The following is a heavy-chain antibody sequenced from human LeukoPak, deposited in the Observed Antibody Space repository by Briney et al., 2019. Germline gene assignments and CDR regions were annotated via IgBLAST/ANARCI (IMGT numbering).Heavy chain of an antibody. CDR1: GFTFSSYS. CDR3: AGDGRPLDY. D-gene: IGHD6-25*01. V-gene: IGHV3-48*01. CDR2: ISSISSTI. Sequence: GGSLRLSCAVSGFTFSSYSMSWVRQAPGKGLEWVCFISSISSTIYYADSVKGRFTVSRDNAKNSLYLQMNSLRAEDTAVYYCAGDGRPLDYWGQGTLVTVSS. J-gene: IGHJ4*02.